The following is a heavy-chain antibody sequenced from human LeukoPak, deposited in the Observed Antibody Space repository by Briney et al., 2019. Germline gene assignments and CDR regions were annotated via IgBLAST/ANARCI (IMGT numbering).Heavy chain of an antibody. J-gene: IGHJ4*02. CDR2: ISSSGSTI. D-gene: IGHD6-13*01. CDR3: ARDMSSSWYGPFDY. CDR1: GFTFSSYE. Sequence: GGSLRLSCAASGFTFSSYEMNWVRQAPGKGLEWVSYISSSGSTIYYADSVKGRFTISRDNAKNSLYLEMNSLRGEDTAVYYCARDMSSSWYGPFDYWGQGTLVTVSS. V-gene: IGHV3-48*03.